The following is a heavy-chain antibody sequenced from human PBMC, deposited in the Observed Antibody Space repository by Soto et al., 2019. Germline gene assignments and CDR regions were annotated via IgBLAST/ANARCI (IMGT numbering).Heavy chain of an antibody. D-gene: IGHD3-16*02. CDR3: ARDPTAAYYDYIWGSYRYMDV. Sequence: ASVNVSSKASGYSFTSYGISRVRQAPGQGLEWMGWISAYNGNTNYAQKLQGRVTMTTDTSTSTAYMELRSLRSDDTAVYYCARDPTAAYYDYIWGSYRYMDVWGKGTTVTVS. CDR1: GYSFTSYG. J-gene: IGHJ6*03. V-gene: IGHV1-18*01. CDR2: ISAYNGNT.